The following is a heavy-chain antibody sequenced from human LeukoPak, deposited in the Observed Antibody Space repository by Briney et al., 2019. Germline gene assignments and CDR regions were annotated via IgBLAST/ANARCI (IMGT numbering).Heavy chain of an antibody. J-gene: IGHJ4*02. CDR1: GYSISSGYY. Sequence: PSETLSLTCTVSGYSISSGYYWGWIRQPPGKGLEWIGSIYHSGSTYYNPSLKSRVTVSVDTSKNQFSLKLSSVTAADTAVYYCARPVAGYFDYWGQGTLVTVSS. V-gene: IGHV4-38-2*02. CDR2: IYHSGST. CDR3: ARPVAGYFDY. D-gene: IGHD6-19*01.